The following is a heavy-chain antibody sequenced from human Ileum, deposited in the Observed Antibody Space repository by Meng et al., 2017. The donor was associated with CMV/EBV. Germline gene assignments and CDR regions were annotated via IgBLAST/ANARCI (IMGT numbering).Heavy chain of an antibody. J-gene: IGHJ5*02. Sequence: ASVKVSCKASEYTFFGYYIDWVRQAPGQGLEWMGWINPSTGDANYIQKLQGRVNLTRETFNATVYMELSSLTSDDTATYYYIRGGTIAGDPAGFDPWGQGTLVTVSS. V-gene: IGHV1-2*02. CDR2: INPSTGDA. CDR3: IRGGTIAGDPAGFDP. D-gene: IGHD2-2*02. CDR1: EYTFFGYY.